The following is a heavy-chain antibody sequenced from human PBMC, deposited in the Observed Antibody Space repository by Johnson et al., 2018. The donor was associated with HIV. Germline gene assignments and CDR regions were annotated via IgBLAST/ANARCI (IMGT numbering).Heavy chain of an antibody. CDR1: GFTVSSNY. J-gene: IGHJ3*02. CDR2: IYSGGST. D-gene: IGHD4/OR15-4a*01. CDR3: ARVGANFDAFDI. Sequence: VQLVESGGGLVQPGGSLRLSCAASGFTVSSNYMSWVRQAPGKGLEWVSVIYSGGSTYYADSVKGRFTISRDNAKNSLYLQMNSLRAEDTAVYYCARVGANFDAFDIWGQGTMVTVSS. V-gene: IGHV3-66*01.